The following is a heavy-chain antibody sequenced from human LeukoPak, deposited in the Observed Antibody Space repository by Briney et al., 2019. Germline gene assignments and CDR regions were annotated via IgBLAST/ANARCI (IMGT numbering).Heavy chain of an antibody. CDR2: IYHSGST. V-gene: IGHV4-38-2*02. J-gene: IGHJ4*02. CDR3: ARLRYYDSSGYSYYFDY. D-gene: IGHD3-22*01. Sequence: SETLSLTCTVSGYSISSGYYWGWIRQPPGKGLEWIGSIYHSGSTYYNPSLKSRVTISVDTSKNQFSLKLSSETAADTAVYYCARLRYYDSSGYSYYFDYWGQGTLVTVSS. CDR1: GYSISSGYY.